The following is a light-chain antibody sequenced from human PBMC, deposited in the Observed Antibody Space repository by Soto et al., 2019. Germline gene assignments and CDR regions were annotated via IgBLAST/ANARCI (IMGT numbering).Light chain of an antibody. J-gene: IGLJ2*01. V-gene: IGLV3-21*02. CDR1: NIGSKS. Sequence: SYELTQPPSVSVAPGQTSIITCGGNNIGSKSVQWYQQKSGQAPVLVVYDDSDRPSGIPERISGSNSGNTATLTISRVEVGDEADYYCQVWDTTGVIFGGGTQLTVL. CDR2: DDS. CDR3: QVWDTTGVI.